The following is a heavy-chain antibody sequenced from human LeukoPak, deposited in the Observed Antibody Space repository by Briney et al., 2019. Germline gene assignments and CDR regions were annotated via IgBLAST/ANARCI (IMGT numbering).Heavy chain of an antibody. CDR3: ARDSKGYCSGGSCYRASHFDY. J-gene: IGHJ4*02. V-gene: IGHV3-30-3*01. CDR1: GFTFSSYA. Sequence: GGSLRLSCAASGFTFSSYAMHWVRQAPGKGLEGVAVISYDGSNKYYADSVKGRFTISRDNSKNTLYLQMNSLRAEDTAVYYCARDSKGYCSGGSCYRASHFDYWGQGTLVTVSS. CDR2: ISYDGSNK. D-gene: IGHD2-15*01.